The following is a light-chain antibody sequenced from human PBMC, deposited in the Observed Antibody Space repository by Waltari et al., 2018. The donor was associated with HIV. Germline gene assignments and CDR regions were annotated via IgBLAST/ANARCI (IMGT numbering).Light chain of an antibody. CDR1: SSNIGNFY. V-gene: IGLV1-51*02. CDR3: GTWDSSLSAGVV. Sequence: QSVLTQPPSVSAAPGQKVTISCSGSSSNIGNFYLSWYQQLPRTAPKLLIYENKKRPSGIPDRFSGSKSGTSATLGITGRQTGDEANYYCGTWDSSLSAGVVFGGGTKLTVL. J-gene: IGLJ2*01. CDR2: ENK.